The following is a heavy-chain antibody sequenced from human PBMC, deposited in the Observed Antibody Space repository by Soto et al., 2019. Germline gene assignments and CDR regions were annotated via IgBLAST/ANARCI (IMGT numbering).Heavy chain of an antibody. V-gene: IGHV1-69*13. Sequence: VASVKVSCKASGGTFSSYAISWVRQAPGQGLEWMGGIIPIFGTANYAQKFQGRVTITADESTSTAYMELSSLRSEDTAVYYCARRKFRGYSYGLYYYYYGMDVWGQGTTVTVSS. CDR3: ARRKFRGYSYGLYYYYYGMDV. CDR2: IIPIFGTA. D-gene: IGHD5-18*01. CDR1: GGTFSSYA. J-gene: IGHJ6*02.